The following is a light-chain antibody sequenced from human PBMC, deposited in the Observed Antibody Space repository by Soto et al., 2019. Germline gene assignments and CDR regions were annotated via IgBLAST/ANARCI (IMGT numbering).Light chain of an antibody. Sequence: DIVMTQSPLSLPVTPGEPASISCRSSQRLLYRNGDTYLDWYMQKPGQSPQLLIYLGFNRASGVPDRFSGSGSGTEFTLKISRVEAEDVGIYYCMQALQTPFTFGQGTKLEIK. V-gene: IGKV2-28*01. CDR3: MQALQTPFT. CDR2: LGF. J-gene: IGKJ2*01. CDR1: QRLLYRNGDTY.